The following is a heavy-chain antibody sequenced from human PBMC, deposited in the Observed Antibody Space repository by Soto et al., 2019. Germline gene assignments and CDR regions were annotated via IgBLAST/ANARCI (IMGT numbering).Heavy chain of an antibody. CDR2: ISAYNGNT. Sequence: QVQLVQSGAEVKKPGASVEVSCKASGYTFTSYGISWVRQAPGQGLEWMGWISAYNGNTNYAQKLQGRVTMTTDTSTSTAYMELRSLRSDDTAVYYCARGGELRFLEWLSRYYFDYWGQGTLVTVSS. J-gene: IGHJ4*02. V-gene: IGHV1-18*01. D-gene: IGHD3-3*01. CDR1: GYTFTSYG. CDR3: ARGGELRFLEWLSRYYFDY.